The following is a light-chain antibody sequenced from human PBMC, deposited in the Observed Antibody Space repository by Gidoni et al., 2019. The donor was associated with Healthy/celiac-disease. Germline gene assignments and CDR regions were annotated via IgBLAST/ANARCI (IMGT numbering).Light chain of an antibody. J-gene: IGKJ2*01. V-gene: IGKV3-11*01. CDR2: DAS. CDR3: QHRSNCPPYT. Sequence: EIVLTQSPATLSLSPGERATLSCRASQSVSSYLAWYQQKPGQAPRLLIYDASNRATGIPARFSCSGSGTDFTLTIRSLEPDDFSVYFCQHRSNCPPYTFGQGTKLEIK. CDR1: QSVSSY.